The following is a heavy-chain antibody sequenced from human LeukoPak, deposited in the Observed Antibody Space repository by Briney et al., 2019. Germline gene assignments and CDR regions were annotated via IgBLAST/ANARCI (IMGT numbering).Heavy chain of an antibody. CDR2: LNADASTT. V-gene: IGHV3-74*01. CDR3: ARDERVYSGGMDV. J-gene: IGHJ6*02. Sequence: GGSLRLSCETSGFTFSSHWMHWVRQAPGKGLVWVSRLNADASTTNYADSVKGRFTISRDNAKNTLYLQMNSLRAEDTAVYYCARDERVYSGGMDVWGQGTTVTVSS. D-gene: IGHD4-11*01. CDR1: GFTFSSHW.